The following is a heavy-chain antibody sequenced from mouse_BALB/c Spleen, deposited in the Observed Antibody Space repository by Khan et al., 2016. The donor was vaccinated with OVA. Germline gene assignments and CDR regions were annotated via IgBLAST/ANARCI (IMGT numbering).Heavy chain of an antibody. D-gene: IGHD3-3*01. Sequence: QILLVQSGTELARPGASVKMSCKASGYTFANYAMHWVKQRPGQGLEWIGYIIPSTGYTNYNQNFSDKATLTTDRSSSTAYMQLSSLTSQDSAVFYGERSPIPPDKVDYWGQGTTLTVSS. CDR2: IIPSTGYT. CDR1: GYTFANYA. CDR3: ERSPIPPDKVDY. V-gene: IGHV1-4*01. J-gene: IGHJ2*01.